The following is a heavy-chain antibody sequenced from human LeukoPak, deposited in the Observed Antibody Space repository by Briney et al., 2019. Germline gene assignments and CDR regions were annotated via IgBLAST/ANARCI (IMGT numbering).Heavy chain of an antibody. J-gene: IGHJ6*02. CDR3: AREPVTDDNYYYGLDV. V-gene: IGHV3-21*01. CDR1: GFTFSHYS. Sequence: GGSLRLSCAASGFTFSHYSLNWVRQAPGKGLEWLSSISDRSSDIYYADSVKGRFTISRDNAKSSVYLQMNSLRTEDTAVYYCAREPVTDDNYYYGLDVWGQGTAVTVSS. D-gene: IGHD2-21*02. CDR2: ISDRSSDI.